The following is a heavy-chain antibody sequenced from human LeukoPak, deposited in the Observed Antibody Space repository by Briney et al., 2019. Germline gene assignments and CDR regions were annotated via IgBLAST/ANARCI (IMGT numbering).Heavy chain of an antibody. V-gene: IGHV6-1*01. Sequence: SQTLSLTCAISGDSVSINSVTWNWIWQSPSRGLEWLGRTYYRSTGYNDYAVSVRGRITVNPDTSKNQFSLHLNSVTPEDTAVYYCARRLTQYDCFDPWGQGILVTVSS. CDR1: GDSVSINSVT. J-gene: IGHJ5*02. CDR2: TYYRSTGYN. CDR3: ARRLTQYDCFDP. D-gene: IGHD2-2*01.